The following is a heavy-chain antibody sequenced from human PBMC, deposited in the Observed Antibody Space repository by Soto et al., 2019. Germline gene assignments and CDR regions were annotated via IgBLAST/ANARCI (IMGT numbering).Heavy chain of an antibody. CDR2: IYHSGNT. CDR1: GDSVTRSNW. J-gene: IGHJ6*02. CDR3: ATSGWNEDFYYYYGMDV. D-gene: IGHD6-19*01. Sequence: SETLSLTCTVSGDSVTRSNWWSWVRQSPGKGLEWIGEIYHSGNTKYNPSLKSRVTISVDKSKNQFSLNLTSVTAADTAVYYCATSGWNEDFYYYYGMDVWGQGTTVT. V-gene: IGHV4-4*02.